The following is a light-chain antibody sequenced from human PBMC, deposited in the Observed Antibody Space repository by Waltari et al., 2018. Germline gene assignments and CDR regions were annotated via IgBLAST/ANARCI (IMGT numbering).Light chain of an antibody. CDR3: QQYDISPLT. V-gene: IGKV3-20*01. J-gene: IGKJ4*01. CDR1: QTVRTTY. CDR2: GAT. Sequence: EIVLTQSPGTLSLSPGERATLSCRASQTVRTTYFAWYQQKPGQAPTLLIDGATSRATGIPERFSGSGSGTDFSITISSLEPEDFAVYYCQQYDISPLTFGGGTKVEIK.